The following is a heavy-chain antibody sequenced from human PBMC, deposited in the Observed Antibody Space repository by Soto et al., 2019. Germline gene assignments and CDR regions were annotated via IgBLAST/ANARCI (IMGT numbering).Heavy chain of an antibody. CDR2: MNPNSGHT. CDR1: GYTFTSHD. J-gene: IGHJ4*02. D-gene: IGHD2-2*01. V-gene: IGHV1-8*01. CDR3: ASDMSTN. Sequence: QVQLVQSGAEMKKPGASVKVSCKASGYTFTSHDINWMRQTTGQGLEWMGWMNPNSGHTNYAQKFQGRVTMTSDTSISTAYMELTNLRSEDTAIYYCASDMSTNWGQGTLVTVSS.